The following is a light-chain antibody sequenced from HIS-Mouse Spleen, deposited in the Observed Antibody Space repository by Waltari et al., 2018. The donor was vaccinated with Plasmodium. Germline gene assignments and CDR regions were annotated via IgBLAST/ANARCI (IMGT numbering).Light chain of an antibody. CDR2: KAS. CDR1: QSISSW. CDR3: QQYNSYSWT. Sequence: DIQMTQSPSTLSASVGDRVTITCRASQSISSWLALYQQKPGKAPNLLIYKASSLGSGVPSRFNGSGSGTEFTLTIISLHPDEFATYYCQQYNSYSWTFGQGTKVEIE. J-gene: IGKJ1*01. V-gene: IGKV1-5*03.